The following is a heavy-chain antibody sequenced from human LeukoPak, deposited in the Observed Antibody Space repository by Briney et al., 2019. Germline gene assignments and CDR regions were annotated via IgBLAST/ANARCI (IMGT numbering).Heavy chain of an antibody. D-gene: IGHD5-12*01. CDR3: ARGGGYTRTDI. CDR1: GYTFTSYY. CDR2: INPSGGRT. J-gene: IGHJ3*02. Sequence: ASVKVSCKASGYTFTSYYIYWMRQAHGHGLDWMGIINPSGGRTNYAHKFQGRVTMTRDMSTNTVYMELSSLRSEDTAVYYCARGGGYTRTDIWGQGTMVTVSS. V-gene: IGHV1-46*01.